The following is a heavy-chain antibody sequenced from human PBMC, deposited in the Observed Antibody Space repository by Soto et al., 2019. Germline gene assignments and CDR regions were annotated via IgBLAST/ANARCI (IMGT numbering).Heavy chain of an antibody. CDR3: ARALLRYFDWSAPYYYYYYGMDV. CDR1: GFTFSSYA. V-gene: IGHV3-30-3*01. D-gene: IGHD3-9*01. CDR2: ISYDGSNK. J-gene: IGHJ6*02. Sequence: GGSLRLSCAASGFTFSSYAMHWVRQAPGKGLEWVAVISYDGSNKYYADSVKGRFTISRDNSKNTLYLQMNSLRAEDTAVYYCARALLRYFDWSAPYYYYYYGMDVWGQGTTVTAP.